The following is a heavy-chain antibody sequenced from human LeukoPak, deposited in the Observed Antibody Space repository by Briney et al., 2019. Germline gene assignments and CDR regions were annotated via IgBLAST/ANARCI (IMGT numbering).Heavy chain of an antibody. CDR3: ARESEDYGGKWGDY. D-gene: IGHD4-23*01. J-gene: IGHJ4*02. CDR1: GFTFSNYE. CDR2: ISRSGDTI. V-gene: IGHV3-48*03. Sequence: PGGSLRLSCAASGFTFSNYEKNWVRQAPGKGLEWVSYISRSGDTIYYADSVKGRFSISRDNTKNSLYLQMNSLRADDTAVYYCARESEDYGGKWGDYWGQGTLVTVSS.